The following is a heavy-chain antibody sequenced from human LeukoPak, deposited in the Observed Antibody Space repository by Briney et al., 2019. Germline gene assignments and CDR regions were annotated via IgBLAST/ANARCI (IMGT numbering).Heavy chain of an antibody. D-gene: IGHD2-2*01. CDR3: AKGYCSSPSCPNFDY. V-gene: IGHV4-34*01. Sequence: SETLSLTCVVYDRSFSGYYWSWIRQPPGKGLEWIGEINHSGSTNYNPSLKSRVTISVDTSKNQFSLKLGSVTAADTAVYYCAKGYCSSPSCPNFDYWGQGTLVTVSS. J-gene: IGHJ4*02. CDR2: INHSGST. CDR1: DRSFSGYY.